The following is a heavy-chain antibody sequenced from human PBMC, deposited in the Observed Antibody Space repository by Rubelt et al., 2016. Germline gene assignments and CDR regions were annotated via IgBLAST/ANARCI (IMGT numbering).Heavy chain of an antibody. V-gene: IGHV3-43*02. CDR1: GFTFSSEA. Sequence: EVQLVESGGYLVQPGGSLRLSCAASGFTFSSEAMSWVRQAPGKGLEWVSLISWDGGSTYYADSVQGRFTISRDNSKNSLYLQMNSLRTEETALYYCAKRLIIDLDWLSLPDYWGQGTLVTVSS. J-gene: IGHJ4*02. CDR3: AKRLIIDLDWLSLPDY. CDR2: ISWDGGST. D-gene: IGHD3-3*01.